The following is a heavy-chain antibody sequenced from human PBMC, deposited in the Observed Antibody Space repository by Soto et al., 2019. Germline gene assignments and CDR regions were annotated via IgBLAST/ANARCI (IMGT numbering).Heavy chain of an antibody. J-gene: IGHJ4*02. V-gene: IGHV3-23*01. CDR1: GFTFSSYA. CDR2: ISGSGGST. Sequence: HGGSLRLSCAASGFTFSSYAMSWVRQAPGKGLEWVSAISGSGGSTYYADSVKGRFTISRDNSKNTLYLQMNSLGAEDTAVYYCAKGNFRTNYFDYWGQGTLVTVSS. CDR3: AKGNFRTNYFDY.